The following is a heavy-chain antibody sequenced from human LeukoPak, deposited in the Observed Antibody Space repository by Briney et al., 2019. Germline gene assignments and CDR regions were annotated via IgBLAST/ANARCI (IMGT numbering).Heavy chain of an antibody. V-gene: IGHV3-48*03. D-gene: IGHD3-22*01. CDR1: GFTFSSYE. Sequence: PGGSLRLSCAASGFTFSSYEMNWVRQAPGKWLEWVSYISSSGSTIYYADSVKGRFTISRDNAKNSLYLQMNSLRAEDTAVYYCARDPYYYDSRVFDYWGQGTLVTVSS. CDR3: ARDPYYYDSRVFDY. J-gene: IGHJ4*02. CDR2: ISSSGSTI.